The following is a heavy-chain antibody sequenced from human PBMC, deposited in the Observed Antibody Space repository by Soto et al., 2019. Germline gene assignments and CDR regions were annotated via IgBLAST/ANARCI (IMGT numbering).Heavy chain of an antibody. D-gene: IGHD1-26*01. V-gene: IGHV3-21*01. CDR3: ARRRVGAVSRPFDY. J-gene: IGHJ4*02. Sequence: GGSLRLSCAASGFSFSTYAMNWVRQAPGKGLEWVSSITSRGDMYYVDSVKGRFAISRDNAKNSLYLQMNSLSAEDTAVYYCARRRVGAVSRPFDYWGQGTLVTVSS. CDR2: ITSRGDM. CDR1: GFSFSTYA.